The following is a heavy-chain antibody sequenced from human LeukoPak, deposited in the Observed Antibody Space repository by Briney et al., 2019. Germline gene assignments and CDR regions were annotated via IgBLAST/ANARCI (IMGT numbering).Heavy chain of an antibody. V-gene: IGHV4-59*01. CDR1: VGSISSYY. CDR3: AKGGSGYDSFYYYGMDV. CDR2: IYDTGST. D-gene: IGHD5-12*01. Sequence: PSETLSLTCTVSVGSISSYYWSWIRQPPGKGLEWIGYIYDTGSTNYSPSLKSRVTMSVDTSKNQFSLKLSSVTAADTAVYSCAKGGSGYDSFYYYGMDVWGQGTTVTVSS. J-gene: IGHJ6*02.